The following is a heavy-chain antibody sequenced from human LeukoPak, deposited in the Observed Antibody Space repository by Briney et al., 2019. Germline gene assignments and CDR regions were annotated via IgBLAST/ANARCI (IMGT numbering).Heavy chain of an antibody. Sequence: PSETLSLTRTVSGGSISTYYWSWIRQPPGKGLEWIGYIYYTGSTEHNPSLKSRVTLSVDTSKNQFSLRLNSVTAADTAVYYCARSYGSGNYFDYWGQGTLVTVSS. CDR3: ARSYGSGNYFDY. J-gene: IGHJ4*02. CDR1: GGSISTYY. CDR2: IYYTGST. V-gene: IGHV4-59*01. D-gene: IGHD3-10*01.